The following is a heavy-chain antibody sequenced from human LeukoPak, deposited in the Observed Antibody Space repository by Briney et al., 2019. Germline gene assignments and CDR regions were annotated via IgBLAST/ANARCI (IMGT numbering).Heavy chain of an antibody. Sequence: PSETLSLTCTVPGDSISSYYWSWIRQPPGKGLEWIGHIYYSGSTNYNPSLKSRVTISVDTSKNQFSLKLSSVTAADTAVYYCASGVINIAAATHYFDYWGQGTLVTVSS. V-gene: IGHV4-59*01. D-gene: IGHD6-13*01. CDR2: IYYSGST. J-gene: IGHJ4*02. CDR1: GDSISSYY. CDR3: ASGVINIAAATHYFDY.